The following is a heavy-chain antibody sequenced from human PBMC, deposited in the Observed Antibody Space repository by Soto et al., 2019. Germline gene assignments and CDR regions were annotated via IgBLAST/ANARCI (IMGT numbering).Heavy chain of an antibody. CDR1: GGSISSGGYS. CDR2: IYHSGST. D-gene: IGHD4-17*01. Sequence: SETLSLTCAVSGGSISSGGYSWSWIRQPPGKGLEWIGYIYHSGSTYYNPSLKSRVTISVDRSKNQFSLKLSSVTAADTAVYYCARGLTTVTNYFDYWGQGTLVTVSS. CDR3: ARGLTTVTNYFDY. J-gene: IGHJ4*02. V-gene: IGHV4-30-2*01.